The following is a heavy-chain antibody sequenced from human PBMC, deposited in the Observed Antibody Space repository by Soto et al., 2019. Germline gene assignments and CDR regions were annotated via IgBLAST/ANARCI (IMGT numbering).Heavy chain of an antibody. V-gene: IGHV3-30-3*01. Sequence: QVHLVESGGGVVQAGRSLRLSCAASGFSFSAYSMHWVRQAPGKGLEWVAVISSDGSKTYYAGSLKGRFTVSRDNSKXXXXXXXXXXXXXXXXXXXXXXXXXXVAVFDYWGQGTEVTVSS. CDR2: ISSDGSKT. J-gene: IGHJ4*02. D-gene: IGHD6-19*01. CDR1: GFSFSAYS. CDR3: XXXXXXVAVFDY.